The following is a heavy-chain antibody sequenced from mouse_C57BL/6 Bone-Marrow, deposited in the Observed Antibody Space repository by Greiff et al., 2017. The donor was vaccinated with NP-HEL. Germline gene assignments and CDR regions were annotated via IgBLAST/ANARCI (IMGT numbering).Heavy chain of an antibody. J-gene: IGHJ4*01. CDR1: GYTFTSYW. CDR3: ARDYYGSSYWGYAMDY. Sequence: QVQLQQSGAELVRPGSSVKLSCKASGYTFTSYWMHWVKQRPIQGLEWIGNIDPSDSETHYNQKFKDKATLTVDKSSSTAYMQLSSLTSEDSAVYYCARDYYGSSYWGYAMDYWGQGTSVTVSS. CDR2: IDPSDSET. D-gene: IGHD1-1*01. V-gene: IGHV1-52*01.